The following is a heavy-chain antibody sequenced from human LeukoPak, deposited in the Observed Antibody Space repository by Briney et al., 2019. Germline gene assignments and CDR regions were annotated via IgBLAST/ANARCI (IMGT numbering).Heavy chain of an antibody. D-gene: IGHD3-22*01. CDR1: GYTFTGYY. CDR3: ARVPITMIVVVITLPDY. J-gene: IGHJ4*02. CDR2: INPNTGGT. V-gene: IGHV1-2*02. Sequence: ASVKVSCKASGYTFTGYYMHWVRQAPGQGLEWMGWINPNTGGTNYAQKFQGRVTMTRDTSISTAYMELRSLRSDDTAVYYCARVPITMIVVVITLPDYWGQGTLVTVSS.